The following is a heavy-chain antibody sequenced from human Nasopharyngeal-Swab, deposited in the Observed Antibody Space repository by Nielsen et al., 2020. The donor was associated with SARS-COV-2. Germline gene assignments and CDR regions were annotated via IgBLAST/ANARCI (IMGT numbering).Heavy chain of an antibody. D-gene: IGHD4-17*01. CDR1: GGTFSKYA. Sequence: SVKASCKVSGGTFSKYAISWVRQAPGQGLEWMGGIIVNLGMTKYAQKFKDSVIINADESTGTAYMELSSLRSEDTAVYYCATWGIGYGENAHATFDSWGQGTQVTVSS. CDR2: IIVNLGMT. V-gene: IGHV1-69*10. CDR3: ATWGIGYGENAHATFDS. J-gene: IGHJ4*02.